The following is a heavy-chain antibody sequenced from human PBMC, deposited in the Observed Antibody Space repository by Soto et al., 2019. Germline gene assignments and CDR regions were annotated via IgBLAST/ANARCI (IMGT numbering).Heavy chain of an antibody. CDR3: VKDRVPGAYGHYYGMDV. Sequence: QVQLVESGGGVVQPGRSLRLSCGASGFTFNNSGMHWVRQAPGKGLEWVAVLSFDGSEKYDADSVKGRFTISRDNSKNNLYMQMKSLRIEDAAVYHCVKDRVPGAYGHYYGMDVWGQGTTVTVSS. V-gene: IGHV3-30*18. J-gene: IGHJ6*02. CDR1: GFTFNNSG. CDR2: LSFDGSEK. D-gene: IGHD4-17*01.